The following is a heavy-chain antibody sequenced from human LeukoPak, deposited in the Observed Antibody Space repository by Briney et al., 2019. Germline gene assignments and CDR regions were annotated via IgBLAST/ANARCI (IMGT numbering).Heavy chain of an antibody. CDR3: AAQWLERLNWFDP. CDR2: IYYSGST. V-gene: IGHV4-39*01. CDR1: GGSISSSSYY. J-gene: IGHJ5*02. Sequence: SETLSLTCTVSGGSISSSSYYWGWIRQPPGKGLEWIGSIYYSGSTYYNPSLKSRVTISVDTSKNQFSLKLSSVTAADTAVYYCAAQWLERLNWFDPWGQGTLVTVSS. D-gene: IGHD6-19*01.